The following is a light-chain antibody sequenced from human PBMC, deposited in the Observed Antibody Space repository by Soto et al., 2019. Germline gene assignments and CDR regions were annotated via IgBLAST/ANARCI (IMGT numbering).Light chain of an antibody. Sequence: DIVLTQSPGTLSLSPGERATLSCRASQSVSSSYLAWYQQKPGQAPRLLLFDASTRATGIPDRFSGSGSGTDFTLTISRLEPEDFAVYYCQVYGMSPKTFGQGTKVDIK. J-gene: IGKJ1*01. CDR3: QVYGMSPKT. CDR1: QSVSSSY. CDR2: DAS. V-gene: IGKV3-20*01.